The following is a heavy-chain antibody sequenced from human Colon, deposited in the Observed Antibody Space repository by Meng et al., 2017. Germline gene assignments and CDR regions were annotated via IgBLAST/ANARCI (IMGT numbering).Heavy chain of an antibody. CDR3: ARSLDSGPGSY. J-gene: IGHJ4*02. Sequence: QVQVVESGGGVVQPGRSLRLSCAASGFTFSSYAMHWVRQAPGKGLEWVAVISYDGSNKYYADSVKGRFTISRDNSKNTLYLQMNSLRAEDTAVYYCARSLDSGPGSYWGQGTLVTVSS. V-gene: IGHV3-30*01. CDR2: ISYDGSNK. D-gene: IGHD1-26*01. CDR1: GFTFSSYA.